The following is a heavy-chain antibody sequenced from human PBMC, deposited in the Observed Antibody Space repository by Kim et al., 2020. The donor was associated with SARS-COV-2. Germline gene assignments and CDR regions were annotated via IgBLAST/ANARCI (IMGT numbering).Heavy chain of an antibody. V-gene: IGHV4-39*01. J-gene: IGHJ4*02. D-gene: IGHD3-10*01. CDR2: MYYSGST. CDR3: ARPMVRGVVISVFDY. Sequence: SETLSLTCIVSGGSISSSNYYWGWIRQPPGKGLEWIGSMYYSGSTYYNPSLKSRVTMSVDTSKNQFSLKLNSVTAADTAVYYCARPMVRGVVISVFDYWGQGILVTVSS. CDR1: GGSISSSNYY.